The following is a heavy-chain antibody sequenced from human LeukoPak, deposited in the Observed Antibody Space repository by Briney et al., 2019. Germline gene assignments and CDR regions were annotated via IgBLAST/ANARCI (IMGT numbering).Heavy chain of an antibody. CDR1: GGSISSYY. Sequence: PSETLSLTCTVSGGSISSYYWSWIRQPPGKGLEWIGYIYYSGSTNYNPSLKSRVTISVDTSKNQFSLKLSSVTAADTAVYYCARWRTVMSGWFDPWGQGTLVTVSS. J-gene: IGHJ5*02. CDR3: ARWRTVMSGWFDP. CDR2: IYYSGST. D-gene: IGHD2-8*01. V-gene: IGHV4-59*08.